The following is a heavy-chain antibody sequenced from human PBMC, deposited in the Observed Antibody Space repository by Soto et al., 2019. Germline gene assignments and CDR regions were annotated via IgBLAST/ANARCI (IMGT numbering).Heavy chain of an antibody. CDR3: ATKPPYSTVWYYFDY. D-gene: IGHD2-2*01. V-gene: IGHV4-59*03. Sequence: PSETLSLTCTVSGGSISSYYWSWIRQPPGKALEWIGYIYHSGSTNYNPPLKSRVTISVDTSKNQLSLNLSSVTAADTAVYYCATKPPYSTVWYYFDYWGQGALVTVSS. CDR1: GGSISSYY. CDR2: IYHSGST. J-gene: IGHJ4*02.